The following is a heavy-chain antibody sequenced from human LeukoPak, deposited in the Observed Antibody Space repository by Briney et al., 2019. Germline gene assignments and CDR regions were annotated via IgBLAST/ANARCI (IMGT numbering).Heavy chain of an antibody. V-gene: IGHV3-74*01. Sequence: PGGSLRLSCAASGFTFSNYDMHWVRLAPGKGLVWVSRISGDGGSTTYAESVKGRFTISRDNAKSTVYLQMNSLRAEDSAVYYCATIGLGASWGQGTLVTVSS. D-gene: IGHD1-26*01. CDR1: GFTFSNYD. CDR3: ATIGLGAS. CDR2: ISGDGGST. J-gene: IGHJ5*02.